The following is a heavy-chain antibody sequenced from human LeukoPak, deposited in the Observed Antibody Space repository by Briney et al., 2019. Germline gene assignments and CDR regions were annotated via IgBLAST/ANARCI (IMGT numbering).Heavy chain of an antibody. CDR3: AREGDKGGAAFDF. CDR1: GFTFNNYD. CDR2: ISYDGSYK. J-gene: IGHJ3*01. Sequence: GGSLRLSCAASGFTFNNYDMHWVRQAPGKGLERAAGISYDGSYKFYADSVKGRFTISRDNSKNTLYLQMNSLRPEDTAVYYCAREGDKGGAAFDFWGQGTMVTVSS. V-gene: IGHV3-30*03. D-gene: IGHD3-10*01.